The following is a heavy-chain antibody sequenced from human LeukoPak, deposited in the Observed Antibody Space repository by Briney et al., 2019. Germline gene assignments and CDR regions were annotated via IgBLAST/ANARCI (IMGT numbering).Heavy chain of an antibody. Sequence: GGSLRLSCAASGFTFSTYSMTWVRPAPGKGLEWVSSISGSSSYIFYADSVRGRFTVSRDNAKNSLYLQMNSLRAEDTAVYYCAELGITMIGGVWGKGTTVTVSS. V-gene: IGHV3-21*01. J-gene: IGHJ6*04. D-gene: IGHD3-10*02. CDR2: ISGSSSYI. CDR3: AELGITMIGGV. CDR1: GFTFSTYS.